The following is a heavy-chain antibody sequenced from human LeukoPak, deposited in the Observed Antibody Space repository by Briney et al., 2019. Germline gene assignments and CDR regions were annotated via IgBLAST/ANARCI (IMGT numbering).Heavy chain of an antibody. CDR2: ISSSGST. J-gene: IGHJ5*02. V-gene: IGHV4-61*02. Sequence: PSQTLSLTCTVSGDSISSGDYYWSWIRQPAGKGLEWIGRISSSGSTNYNPSLKSRVTISVDTSKNHFSLKLNSVTAADTAVYYCARVVAAAGNNWFDPWGQGTLVTVSS. CDR3: ARVVAAAGNNWFDP. D-gene: IGHD6-13*01. CDR1: GDSISSGDYY.